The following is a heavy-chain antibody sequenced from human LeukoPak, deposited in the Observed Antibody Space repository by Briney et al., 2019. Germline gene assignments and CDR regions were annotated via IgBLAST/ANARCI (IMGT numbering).Heavy chain of an antibody. V-gene: IGHV4-30-2*01. CDR2: IYHSGST. Sequence: PSETLSLTCTVSGGSISSGGYYWSWIRQPPGKGLEWIGYIYHSGSTYYNPSLKSRVTISVDRSKNQFSLKLSSVTAADTAVYYCARGKDGSGSYLGPWFDPWGQGTLVTVSS. CDR3: ARGKDGSGSYLGPWFDP. J-gene: IGHJ5*02. CDR1: GGSISSGGYY. D-gene: IGHD3-10*01.